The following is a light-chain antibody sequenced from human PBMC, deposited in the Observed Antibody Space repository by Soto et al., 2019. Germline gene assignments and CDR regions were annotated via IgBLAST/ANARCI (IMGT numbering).Light chain of an antibody. J-gene: IGLJ3*02. CDR1: SSDVGSYNL. CDR2: EGS. V-gene: IGLV2-23*01. Sequence: QSALTQPASVSGSPGQSITISCTGTSSDVGSYNLVSWYQQHPGKAPKLMIYEGSKRPSGVSNRFSGSKSGNTASLTISGLQAEDEADYYCCSYAGSRGLWVFGGGTKLTVL. CDR3: CSYAGSRGLWV.